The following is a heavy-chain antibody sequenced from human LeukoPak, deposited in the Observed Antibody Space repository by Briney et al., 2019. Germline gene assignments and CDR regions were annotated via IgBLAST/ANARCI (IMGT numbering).Heavy chain of an antibody. J-gene: IGHJ3*02. CDR2: INHSGST. Sequence: SETLSLTCAVYGGSFSGYYWSWIRQPPGKGLEWIGEINHSGSTNYNPSLKSRVTISVDTSKNQFSLKLSSVTAADTAVYYCASGPGGYASWSRGWYHAFDIWGQGTMVTVSS. CDR3: ASGPGGYASWSRGWYHAFDI. V-gene: IGHV4-34*01. CDR1: GGSFSGYY. D-gene: IGHD6-19*01.